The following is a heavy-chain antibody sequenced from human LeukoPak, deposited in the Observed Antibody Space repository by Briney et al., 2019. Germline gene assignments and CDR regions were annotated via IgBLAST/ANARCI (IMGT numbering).Heavy chain of an antibody. V-gene: IGHV5-51*01. J-gene: IGHJ4*02. CDR2: IYLGDSDT. Sequence: MRGESLKISCKGSGYSFTNYWIGWVRQMPGKGLEWMGIIYLGDSDTRYSPSFQGQVTFSADKSISTAYLQWSSLKASDTAMYYCARRDGSGSYRGLDYWGQGTLVTVSS. CDR3: ARRDGSGSYRGLDY. D-gene: IGHD3-10*01. CDR1: GYSFTNYW.